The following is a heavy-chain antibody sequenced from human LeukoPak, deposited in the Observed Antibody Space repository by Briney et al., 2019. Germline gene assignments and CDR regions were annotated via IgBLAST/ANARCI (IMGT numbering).Heavy chain of an antibody. V-gene: IGHV1-69*04. CDR1: GGTFSSYA. J-gene: IGHJ4*02. CDR3: ASDGYCSSTSCYVGY. Sequence: GASVKVSCKASGGTFSSYAISWVRQAPGQGLEWMGRIIPILGIANYAQKFQGRVTITADKSTSTAYMELSSLRSEDTAVYYCASDGYCSSTSCYVGYWGQGTLVTVSS. D-gene: IGHD2-2*01. CDR2: IIPILGIA.